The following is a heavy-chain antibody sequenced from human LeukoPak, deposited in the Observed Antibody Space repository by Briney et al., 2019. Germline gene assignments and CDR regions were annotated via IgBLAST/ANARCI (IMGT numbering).Heavy chain of an antibody. CDR1: GFTFSSCA. Sequence: GGSLRLSCAASGFTFSSCAMSWVRQAPGKGLEWVSAISGSGGSTYYADSVRGRFTISRDNSKNTLYLQMSSLRADDTAVYYCAEDRCLTTTCYVDYWGQGTLVTVSS. CDR3: AEDRCLTTTCYVDY. J-gene: IGHJ4*02. D-gene: IGHD2-2*01. CDR2: ISGSGGST. V-gene: IGHV3-23*01.